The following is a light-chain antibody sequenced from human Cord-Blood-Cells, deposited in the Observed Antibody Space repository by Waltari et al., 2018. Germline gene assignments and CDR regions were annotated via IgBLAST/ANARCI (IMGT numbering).Light chain of an antibody. CDR1: QSVSSN. J-gene: IGKJ2*03. Sequence: EIVMTQSPATLSVSPGERATLSCRASQSVSSNLAWYQQRPGQAPRLLIYGASTRATGIPARFSAGGSGTEYTLTNSSLQSEDFAVYYCQQYNNWPPYSFGQGTKLELK. V-gene: IGKV3-15*01. CDR3: QQYNNWPPYS. CDR2: GAS.